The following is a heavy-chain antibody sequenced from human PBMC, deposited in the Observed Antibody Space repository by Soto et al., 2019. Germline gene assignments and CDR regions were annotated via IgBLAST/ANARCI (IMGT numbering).Heavy chain of an antibody. CDR1: GASITTYY. J-gene: IGHJ4*02. V-gene: IGHV4-59*01. CDR2: IYHTGVT. D-gene: IGHD2-2*01. CDR3: ARTARVPDF. Sequence: QVQLQESGPGLVKPSETLSLTCTVSGASITTYYWSWFRQPPGQGLESLGYIYHTGVTNSNPSLRGRLSLSIDTAKNQFSLKLSSVTSADTAIYYCARTARVPDFWGPGILVTVSS.